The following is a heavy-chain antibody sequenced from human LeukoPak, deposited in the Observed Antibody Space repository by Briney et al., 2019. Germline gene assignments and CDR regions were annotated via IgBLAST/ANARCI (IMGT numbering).Heavy chain of an antibody. CDR3: TRGIRCAFDI. CDR1: GDSVSNSNIA. J-gene: IGHJ3*02. D-gene: IGHD5-24*01. Sequence: SQTLSLTCAISGDSVSNSNIAWNWIRQSPSRGLEWLGRTYYTSKWYNEYAVSVRGRITINPDTSKNQFSLQLNSVTPEDTAVYYCTRGIRCAFDIWAQGTMVTVSS. V-gene: IGHV6-1*01. CDR2: TYYTSKWYN.